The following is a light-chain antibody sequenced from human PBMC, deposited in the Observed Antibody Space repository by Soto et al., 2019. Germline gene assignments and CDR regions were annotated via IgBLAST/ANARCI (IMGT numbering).Light chain of an antibody. CDR3: QQYKHYPWT. CDR2: RAS. Sequence: DIQMTQSPSTLSASVGDRVTITCRASQSVGGWLAWYQQKPGKTPDLLIYRASTLESGVPTRFSGSGSGTEFTLTISSLQTDDFATYYCQQYKHYPWTFGQGTKVEIK. J-gene: IGKJ1*01. CDR1: QSVGGW. V-gene: IGKV1-5*03.